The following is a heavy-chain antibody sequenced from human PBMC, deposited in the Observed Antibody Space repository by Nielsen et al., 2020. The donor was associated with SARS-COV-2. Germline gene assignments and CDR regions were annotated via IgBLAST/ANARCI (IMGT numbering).Heavy chain of an antibody. J-gene: IGHJ4*02. V-gene: IGHV3-21*01. CDR2: ISSSSSYI. CDR3: ARDPPYGDFEGGY. Sequence: GESLKISCAASGFTFSSYSMNWVRQAPGKGLEWVSSISSSSSYIYYADLVKGRFTISRDNAKNSLYLQMNSLRAEDTAVYYCARDPPYGDFEGGYWGQGTLVTVSS. D-gene: IGHD4-17*01. CDR1: GFTFSSYS.